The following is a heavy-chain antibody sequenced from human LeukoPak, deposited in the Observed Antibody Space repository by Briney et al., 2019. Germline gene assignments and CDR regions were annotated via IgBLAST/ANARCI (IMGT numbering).Heavy chain of an antibody. CDR2: ISNDGSNE. D-gene: IGHD2-15*01. Sequence: GGPLRLSCAASGFSFSTYTMHWVRQAPGKGLEGVALISNDGSNEYYADSVKGRFTVSRDNSKNMVYLQLNSLKPEDTAVYFCARGEYCSGGTCFLIDTWGQGTQVTVSS. CDR1: GFSFSTYT. V-gene: IGHV3-30*04. CDR3: ARGEYCSGGTCFLIDT. J-gene: IGHJ5*02.